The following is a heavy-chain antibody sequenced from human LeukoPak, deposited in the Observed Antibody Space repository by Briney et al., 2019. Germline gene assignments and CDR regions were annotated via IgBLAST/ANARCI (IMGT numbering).Heavy chain of an antibody. CDR3: ARRAGGVSYYYFDS. CDR2: IYPGDSDT. V-gene: IGHV5-51*01. J-gene: IGHJ4*02. CDR1: GYSFVNYW. Sequence: GGSLKISCKGSGYSFVNYWIAWVRQMPGQGLEWMGIIYPGDSDTTYNPSFQGQVTISADKSTNTAYLQWNSLKASDTAMYYCARRAGGVSYYYFDSWGPGTQVAVAS. D-gene: IGHD2-21*02.